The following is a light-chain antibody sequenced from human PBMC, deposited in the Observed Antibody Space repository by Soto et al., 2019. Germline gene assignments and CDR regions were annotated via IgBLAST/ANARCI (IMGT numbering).Light chain of an antibody. Sequence: QSVLTQPASVSGFPGQSITISCTGSRSDVGGYNYVSWYQQHPAKAPKMIIYDVTSRPSGVSNRFSGSKSGNTASLTISGLQAEDEADYFCSSFTTVNTFVVFGRGTQLTVL. CDR1: RSDVGGYNY. V-gene: IGLV2-14*03. CDR2: DVT. J-gene: IGLJ2*01. CDR3: SSFTTVNTFVV.